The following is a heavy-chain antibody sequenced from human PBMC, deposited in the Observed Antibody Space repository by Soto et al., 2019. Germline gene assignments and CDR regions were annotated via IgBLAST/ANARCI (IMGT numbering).Heavy chain of an antibody. CDR1: GFTFSSYS. CDR3: ARDHMYYSGGSCSGSDAFDN. D-gene: IGHD2-15*01. J-gene: IGHJ3*02. CDR2: ISSSSSYI. Sequence: GGSLRLSCAASGFTFSSYSMNWVRQAPGKGLEWVSSISSSSSYIYYADSVKGRFTISRDNAKNSLYLQMNSLRAEDTAVYYCARDHMYYSGGSCSGSDAFDNWGQGTMVTVSS. V-gene: IGHV3-21*01.